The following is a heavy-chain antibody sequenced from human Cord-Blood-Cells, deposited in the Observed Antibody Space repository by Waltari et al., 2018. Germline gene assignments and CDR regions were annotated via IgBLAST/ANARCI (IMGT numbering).Heavy chain of an antibody. D-gene: IGHD1-26*01. CDR2: IYYSGST. CDR3: ARHVRMMGATKN. V-gene: IGHV4-39*01. J-gene: IGHJ4*02. Sequence: QLQLQESGPGLVKPSETLSLTCTVSGGSISSSSYYWGWIRQPPGKGLEWIGSIYYSGSTYYNPSLKSRVTISVDTSKNQFSLKLSSVTAADTAVYYCARHVRMMGATKNWGQGTLVTVSS. CDR1: GGSISSSSYY.